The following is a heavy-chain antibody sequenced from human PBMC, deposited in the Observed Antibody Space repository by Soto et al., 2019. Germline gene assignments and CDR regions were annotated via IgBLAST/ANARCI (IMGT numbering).Heavy chain of an antibody. Sequence: QVQLVQSGAEVKKPGASVKVSCKASGYTFTSYDINWVRQATGQGREWMGWMNPNSGNTGYAQKFQGRVTMARNTSISTGYMELSSLRSEDTAVYYCARCTSSSWFFSYWGQGTLVTVSS. CDR3: ARCTSSSWFFSY. CDR2: MNPNSGNT. D-gene: IGHD6-6*01. CDR1: GYTFTSYD. V-gene: IGHV1-8*01. J-gene: IGHJ4*02.